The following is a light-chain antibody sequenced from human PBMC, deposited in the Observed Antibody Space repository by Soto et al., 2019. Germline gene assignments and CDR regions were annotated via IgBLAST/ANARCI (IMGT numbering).Light chain of an antibody. J-gene: IGLJ3*02. CDR3: CSYAHTSRV. CDR1: SGDIGAYNY. V-gene: IGLV2-11*01. Sequence: QSVLTQPRSVSGSPGQSVTFSCTGTSGDIGAYNYVSWYQFHPGKAPKMIIYDVNKRPSGVPDRFSGSKSGNTASLTISWLQAEDEADYYCCSYAHTSRVFGGGTKVTVL. CDR2: DVN.